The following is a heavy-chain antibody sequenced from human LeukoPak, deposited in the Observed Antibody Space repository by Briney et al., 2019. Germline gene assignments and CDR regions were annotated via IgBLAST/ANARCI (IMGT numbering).Heavy chain of an antibody. Sequence: SETLSLTRTVSGGSISSSTYYWGWIRQPPGKGLEWIGSIYYSGSTYYNPSLKSRVTISVDTSKNQFSLKLSSVTAADTAVYYCARRMSGRHWFDPWGQGTLVTVSS. J-gene: IGHJ5*02. CDR2: IYYSGST. D-gene: IGHD6-6*01. CDR3: ARRMSGRHWFDP. V-gene: IGHV4-39*01. CDR1: GGSISSSTYY.